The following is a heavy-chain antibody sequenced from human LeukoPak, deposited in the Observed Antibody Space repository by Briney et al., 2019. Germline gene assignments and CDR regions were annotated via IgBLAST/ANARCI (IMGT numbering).Heavy chain of an antibody. CDR2: INHSGST. CDR3: ARFLPRALDY. Sequence: RASETLSLTCAVYGGSFSGYYWSWIRQPPGKGLEWIGEINHSGSTNYNPSLKSRVTISVDTSKNQFSLKLSSVTAADTAVYYCARFLPRALDYWGQGTLVTVSS. CDR1: GGSFSGYY. V-gene: IGHV4-34*01. D-gene: IGHD2/OR15-2a*01. J-gene: IGHJ4*02.